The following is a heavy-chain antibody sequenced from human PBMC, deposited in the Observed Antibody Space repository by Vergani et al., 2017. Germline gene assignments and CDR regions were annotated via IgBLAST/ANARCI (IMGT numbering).Heavy chain of an antibody. J-gene: IGHJ6*03. CDR2: IIPIFGTA. Sequence: QVQLVQSGAEVKKPGSSVKVSCKASGGTFSSYAISWVRQAPGQGLEWMGGIIPIFGTANYAQKFQGRVTITADESTSTAYMELSSLRSEDTAVYYCARDMGLEMATIKDYYYYYMDVWGEGTTVTVSS. D-gene: IGHD5-24*01. CDR1: GGTFSSYA. V-gene: IGHV1-69*01. CDR3: ARDMGLEMATIKDYYYYYMDV.